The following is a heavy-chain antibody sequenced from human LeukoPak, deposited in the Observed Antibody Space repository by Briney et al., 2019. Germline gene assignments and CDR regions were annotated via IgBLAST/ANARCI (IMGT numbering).Heavy chain of an antibody. Sequence: PSETLSLTCTVSGGSISSSSYYWGWIRQPPGKGLEWIGSIYYSGSTYFNPSLKSRVTISVDTSKNQFSLKLSSVTAADTAVYYCARLEEWELRGAFDIWGQGTMVTVSS. CDR3: ARLEEWELRGAFDI. CDR2: IYYSGST. V-gene: IGHV4-39*01. J-gene: IGHJ3*02. CDR1: GGSISSSSYY. D-gene: IGHD1-26*01.